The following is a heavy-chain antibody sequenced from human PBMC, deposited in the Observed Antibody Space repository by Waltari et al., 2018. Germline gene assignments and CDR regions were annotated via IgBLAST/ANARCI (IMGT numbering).Heavy chain of an antibody. CDR2: ISSRSTYI. J-gene: IGHJ4*02. CDR3: ARDEGGQYQGDFDY. Sequence: EVQLVESGGGLVKPGGSLRLSCAASGFIFNTFAMNWVRQAPGKGLGWVSSISSRSTYIYSADSVKGRFTISRDNARSSLFLQMNSLRAEDTAVYYCARDEGGQYQGDFDYWGQGTLVSVSS. CDR1: GFIFNTFA. V-gene: IGHV3-21*01. D-gene: IGHD3-16*01.